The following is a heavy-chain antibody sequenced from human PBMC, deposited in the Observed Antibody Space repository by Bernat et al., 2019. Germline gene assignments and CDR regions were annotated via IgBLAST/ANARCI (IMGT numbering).Heavy chain of an antibody. CDR1: GGSISSSSYY. CDR3: AGQQVGWFDP. V-gene: IGHV4-39*01. D-gene: IGHD1-26*01. J-gene: IGHJ5*02. CDR2: IYYSGST. Sequence: QLQLQESGPGLVKPSETLSLTCTVSGGSISSSSYYWDWIRQPPGKGLEWIGSIYYSGSTYYNPALKRRVTISVDTSKNKFSLKLSSVTAADTAVYYCAGQQVGWFDPWGQGTLVTVSS.